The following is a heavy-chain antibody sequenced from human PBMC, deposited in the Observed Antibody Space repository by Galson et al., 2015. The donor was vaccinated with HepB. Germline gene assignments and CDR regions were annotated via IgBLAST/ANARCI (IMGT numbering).Heavy chain of an antibody. CDR2: ISAYNGNT. Sequence: SVKVSCKASGYTFTSYGISWVRQAPGQGLEWMGWISAYNGNTNYAQKLQGRVTMTTDTSTSTAYMELRSLRSDDTAVYYCARDKSDIVVVPAAPANYYYYGMDVWGQGTTVTVSS. J-gene: IGHJ6*02. D-gene: IGHD2-2*01. CDR1: GYTFTSYG. CDR3: ARDKSDIVVVPAAPANYYYYGMDV. V-gene: IGHV1-18*04.